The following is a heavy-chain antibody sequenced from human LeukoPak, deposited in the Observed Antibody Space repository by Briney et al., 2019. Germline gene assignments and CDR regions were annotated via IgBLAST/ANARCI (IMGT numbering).Heavy chain of an antibody. J-gene: IGHJ5*02. V-gene: IGHV1-46*01. Sequence: GASVTVSFKASGYTFTSYFIHWVRQAPGQGLEWMGVINPTSGSTTYSQKFQGRVMMTRDTSTSTVYMDLSSLRSEDTAMYYCARAVGPRGGNWFDPWGQGTLVTVSS. CDR2: INPTSGST. CDR1: GYTFTSYF. CDR3: ARAVGPRGGNWFDP. D-gene: IGHD1-26*01.